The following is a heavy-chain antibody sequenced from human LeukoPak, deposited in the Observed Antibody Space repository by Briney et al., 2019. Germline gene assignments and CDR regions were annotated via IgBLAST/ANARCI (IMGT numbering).Heavy chain of an antibody. J-gene: IGHJ4*02. CDR3: ASLSGSSDY. CDR1: GFTFSSYE. V-gene: IGHV3-48*03. CDR2: ISSSGSTI. D-gene: IGHD1-26*01. Sequence: GGSLRLSCAASGFTFSSYEMNWVRQAPGKGLEWVSYISSSGSTIYYADSVKGRFTISRDNAKNSLYLQVNSLRAEDTAVYYCASLSGSSDYWGQGTLVTVSS.